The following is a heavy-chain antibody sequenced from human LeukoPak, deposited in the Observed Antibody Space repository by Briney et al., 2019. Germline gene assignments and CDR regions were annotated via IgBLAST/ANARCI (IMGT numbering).Heavy chain of an antibody. V-gene: IGHV3-11*04. CDR1: GFTFSDYY. CDR2: ISSSGGTI. D-gene: IGHD3-10*01. CDR3: ARDRRMVRQGSWFDP. J-gene: IGHJ5*02. Sequence: GGSLRLSCAASGFTFSDYYMSWIRQAPGKGLEWVSYISSSGGTIYYADSVKGRFTISRDNAKNSLYLQMNSLRAEDTAVYYCARDRRMVRQGSWFDPWGQGTLVTVSS.